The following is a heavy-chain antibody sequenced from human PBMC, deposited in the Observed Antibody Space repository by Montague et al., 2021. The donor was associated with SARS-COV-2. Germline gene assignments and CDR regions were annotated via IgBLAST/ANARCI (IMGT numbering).Heavy chain of an antibody. CDR1: GGSISSSSYY. D-gene: IGHD3-22*01. CDR3: ARPPLATMILVVITQPRKYFDF. J-gene: IGHJ2*01. Sequence: SETLSLTCTVSGGSISSSSYYWGWIRQPPGKGLEWIGSIYYSGSTYYNPSLKGRVTISVDTSKNQFSLKLSSVTAADTAVYYCARPPLATMILVVITQPRKYFDFWGRGTLVTVSS. CDR2: IYYSGST. V-gene: IGHV4-39*01.